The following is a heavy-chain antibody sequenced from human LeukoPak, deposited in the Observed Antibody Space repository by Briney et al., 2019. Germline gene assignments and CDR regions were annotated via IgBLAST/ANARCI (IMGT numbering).Heavy chain of an antibody. CDR2: IDWDDDK. CDR1: GFSLSTSGMC. V-gene: IGHV2-70*11. D-gene: IGHD3-3*01. CDR3: ARIPLYYDSRYYMDV. Sequence: SGPTLVNPTQTLTLTCTFSGFSLSTSGMCVSWIRQPPGKALEWLARIDWDDDKYYSTSLKTRLTISKDTSKNQVVLTMTNMDPVDTATYYCARIPLYYDSRYYMDVWGKGTTVTVSS. J-gene: IGHJ6*03.